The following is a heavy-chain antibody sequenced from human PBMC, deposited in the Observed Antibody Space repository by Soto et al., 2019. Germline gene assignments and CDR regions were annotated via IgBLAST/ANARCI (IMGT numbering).Heavy chain of an antibody. D-gene: IGHD2-2*01. J-gene: IGHJ4*02. CDR3: ARAAGIGIVVVPAAPPDN. CDR2: ISYDSSNK. Sequence: QVQLVESGGGVVQPGRSLRLSCAASGFTFSNYAMHWARQAPGEGLEWVAVISYDSSNKYYADSVKGRFTIARDHSKNTLYMQMTGLRAEDTAVYYCARAAGIGIVVVPAAPPDNWGQGTLVTVSS. V-gene: IGHV3-30-3*01. CDR1: GFTFSNYA.